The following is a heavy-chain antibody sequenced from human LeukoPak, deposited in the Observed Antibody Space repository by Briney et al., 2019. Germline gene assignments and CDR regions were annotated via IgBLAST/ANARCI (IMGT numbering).Heavy chain of an antibody. CDR2: ISSSSSTI. Sequence: GGSLRLSCAASGFTFSIDWMSWVRQAPGKGLEWVSYISSSSSTIYYADSVKGRFTISRDNAKNSLYLQMNSLRAEDTAVYYCASPVGYSQYWGQGTLVTVSS. J-gene: IGHJ4*02. CDR3: ASPVGYSQY. CDR1: GFTFSIDW. D-gene: IGHD5-18*01. V-gene: IGHV3-48*04.